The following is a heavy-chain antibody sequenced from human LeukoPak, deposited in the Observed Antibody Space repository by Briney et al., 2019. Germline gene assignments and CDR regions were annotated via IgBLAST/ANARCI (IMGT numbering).Heavy chain of an antibody. CDR2: IKQDGSEK. Sequence: GGSLRLSCAASGFTFSSYWMSWVRQAPGKGLEWVANIKQDGSEKYYVDSVKGRFTSTRDNAKSSLYLQMNSLRAEDTAVYYCARGLWFGDSVWGQGTTVTVSS. CDR3: ARGLWFGDSV. V-gene: IGHV3-7*01. D-gene: IGHD3-10*01. CDR1: GFTFSSYW. J-gene: IGHJ6*02.